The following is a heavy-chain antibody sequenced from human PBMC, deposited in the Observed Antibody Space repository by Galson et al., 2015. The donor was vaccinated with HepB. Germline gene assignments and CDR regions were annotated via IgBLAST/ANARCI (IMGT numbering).Heavy chain of an antibody. J-gene: IGHJ2*01. CDR2: IDAGNGNT. D-gene: IGHD4-23*01. V-gene: IGHV1-3*01. CDR3: ARGSGNFEGYFDL. Sequence: VKVSCKASGYTFTYYAMHWVRQAPGQRLEWMGWIDAGNGNTKYSQKFQGRVTITRDTSASTAYMELSSLRSEDTAVYYCARGSGNFEGYFDLCGRGTLVIVSS. CDR1: GYTFTYYA.